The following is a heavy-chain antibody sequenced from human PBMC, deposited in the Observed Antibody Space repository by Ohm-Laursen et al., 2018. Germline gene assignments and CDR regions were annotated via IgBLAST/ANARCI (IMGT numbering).Heavy chain of an antibody. Sequence: GSLRLSCSASGFTFTNAWMSWVRQAPGKGLEWVGHIKRKTDGGTTDYAAPVKGRFTISRDDSKNTLYLQMNSLKTEDTAVYYCTTYYYGSGSAQDSWGQGTLVTVSS. D-gene: IGHD3-10*01. CDR3: TTYYYGSGSAQDS. CDR1: GFTFTNAW. CDR2: IKRKTDGGTT. V-gene: IGHV3-15*01. J-gene: IGHJ5*02.